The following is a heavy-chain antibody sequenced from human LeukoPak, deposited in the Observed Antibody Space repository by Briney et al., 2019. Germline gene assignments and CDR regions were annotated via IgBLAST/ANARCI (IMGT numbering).Heavy chain of an antibody. CDR3: ARHGGIAARPFPFDY. J-gene: IGHJ4*02. D-gene: IGHD6-6*01. V-gene: IGHV5-51*01. CDR1: GYSFTSYW. Sequence: GESLKISCKGSGYSFTSYWIGWVRQMPGKGLEWMGIIYPGDSDTRYSPSFQGQVTISADKSISTAYLQWSSLKASDTAMYYCARHGGIAARPFPFDYWGQGTLVTVSS. CDR2: IYPGDSDT.